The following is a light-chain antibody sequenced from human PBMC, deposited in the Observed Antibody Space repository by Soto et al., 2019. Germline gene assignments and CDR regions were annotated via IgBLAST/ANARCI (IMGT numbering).Light chain of an antibody. J-gene: IGLJ3*02. CDR3: EAWDSSLSAGV. V-gene: IGLV1-51*01. CDR1: SSTVGGFNV. CDR2: DND. Sequence: QSVLTQPASVSGSPGQSITISCTGTSSTVGGFNVVSWYQHLPGTAPKLLIYDNDKRPSGIPDRFSASKSGTSATLGITGLQTGDEADYYCEAWDSSLSAGVFGGGTKLTVL.